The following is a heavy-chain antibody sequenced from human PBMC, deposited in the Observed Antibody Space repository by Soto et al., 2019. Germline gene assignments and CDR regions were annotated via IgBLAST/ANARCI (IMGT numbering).Heavy chain of an antibody. CDR3: ARETKYYDFWSGYVNYYYYGMDV. J-gene: IGHJ6*02. Sequence: LSLTCTVSGGSVSSGSYYWSWIRQPPGKGLEWIGYIYYSGSTNYNPSLKSRVTISVDTSKNQFSLKLSSVTAADTAVYYCARETKYYDFWSGYVNYYYYGMDVWGQGTTVTVS. CDR1: GGSVSSGSYY. CDR2: IYYSGST. V-gene: IGHV4-61*01. D-gene: IGHD3-3*01.